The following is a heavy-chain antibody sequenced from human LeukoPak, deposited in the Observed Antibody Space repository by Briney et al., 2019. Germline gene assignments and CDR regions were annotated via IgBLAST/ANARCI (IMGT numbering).Heavy chain of an antibody. Sequence: EPGGSLRLSCAASGFTFSSYSMTWVRQAPGKGLEWVSSISSSSSYIYYADSVKGRFTISRDNAKNSLYLQMNSLRAEDTAVYYCARDQLAYCGGDCYISGSHFEPFDYWGQGTLVTVSS. V-gene: IGHV3-21*01. CDR3: ARDQLAYCGGDCYISGSHFEPFDY. J-gene: IGHJ4*02. CDR1: GFTFSSYS. D-gene: IGHD2-21*02. CDR2: ISSSSSYI.